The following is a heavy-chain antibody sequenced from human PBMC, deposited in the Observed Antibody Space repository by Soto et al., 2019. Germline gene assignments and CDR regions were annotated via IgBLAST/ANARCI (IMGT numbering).Heavy chain of an antibody. CDR1: GASTRSYY. CDR3: ARSSGYKHPFDY. CDR2: IYYSGST. J-gene: IGHJ4*02. D-gene: IGHD3-22*01. V-gene: IGHV4-59*01. Sequence: SETLSLTCTVSGASTRSYYWSWIRQPPGKGLEWIGYIYYSGSTNYNPSLKSRVTISVDTSKNQFSLKLSSVTAADTAVYYCARSSGYKHPFDYWGQGTLVTVS.